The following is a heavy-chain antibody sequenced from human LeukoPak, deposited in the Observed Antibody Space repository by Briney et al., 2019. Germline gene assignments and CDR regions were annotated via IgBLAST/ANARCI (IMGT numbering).Heavy chain of an antibody. CDR3: ARVPRRVVAAIEN. J-gene: IGHJ4*02. V-gene: IGHV1-2*02. D-gene: IGHD2-15*01. CDR2: INPNSGGT. CDR1: GYTFTGYY. Sequence: ASVKVSCKASGYTFTGYYMHWARQAPGQGLEWMGWINPNSGGTNYAQKFQGRVTMTRDTSISTAYMELSRLRSDDTAVYYCARVPRRVVAAIENWGQGTLVTVSS.